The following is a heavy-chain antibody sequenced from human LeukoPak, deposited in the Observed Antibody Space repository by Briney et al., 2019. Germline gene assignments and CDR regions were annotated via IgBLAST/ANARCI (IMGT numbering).Heavy chain of an antibody. D-gene: IGHD3-22*01. Sequence: SETLSLTCTGSGGSISSSSYYWGWIRQPPGKGLEWIGSIYYSGSTYYNPSLKSRVTISVDTYKNQFSLKLSSVTAADTAVYYCARQGADSSGYYYLSYFDYWGQGTLVTVSS. V-gene: IGHV4-39*01. CDR3: ARQGADSSGYYYLSYFDY. CDR1: GGSISSSSYY. J-gene: IGHJ4*02. CDR2: IYYSGST.